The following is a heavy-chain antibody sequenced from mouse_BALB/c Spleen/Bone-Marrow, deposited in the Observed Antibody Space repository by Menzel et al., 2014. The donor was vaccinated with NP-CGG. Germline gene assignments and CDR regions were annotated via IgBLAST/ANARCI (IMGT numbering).Heavy chain of an antibody. J-gene: IGHJ4*01. Sequence: EVQLQQSGPELVKPGASVKISCKASGYSFTGYYMHWVKQSHVKSLEWIGRINPYNGATSYNQNFKDKDSLTVDKSSSTAYMELHSLTSEDSAVYYCARKELLITTVVATDAMDYWGQGTSVTVSS. D-gene: IGHD1-1*01. CDR2: INPYNGAT. CDR3: ARKELLITTVVATDAMDY. CDR1: GYSFTGYY. V-gene: IGHV1-31*01.